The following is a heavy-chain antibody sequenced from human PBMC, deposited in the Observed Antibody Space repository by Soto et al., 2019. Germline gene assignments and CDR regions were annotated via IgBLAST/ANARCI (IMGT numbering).Heavy chain of an antibody. Sequence: SPTLSLTCAICVDSVSRNSAAWNWNRQSPSRGLEWLGRTYYRSKWYNDYAVSVKSRITINPDTSKNQFSLQLNSVTPEDTAVYYCARDHIAARHNWFDPWGQGTLVTVSS. V-gene: IGHV6-1*01. D-gene: IGHD6-6*01. CDR2: TYYRSKWYN. J-gene: IGHJ5*02. CDR1: VDSVSRNSAA. CDR3: ARDHIAARHNWFDP.